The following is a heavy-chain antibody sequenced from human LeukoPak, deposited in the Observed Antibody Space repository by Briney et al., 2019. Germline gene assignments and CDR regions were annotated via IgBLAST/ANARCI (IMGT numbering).Heavy chain of an antibody. Sequence: GGSLRLSCAASGFTVSSNYMSWVRQAPGKGLEWVSVIYSGGSTYYADSVKGRFTISRDNSKNTLYLQMNSLRAEDTAVYYCAKNDFWSGYCAYDYWGQGTLVTVSS. V-gene: IGHV3-66*01. CDR3: AKNDFWSGYCAYDY. CDR2: IYSGGST. D-gene: IGHD3-3*01. J-gene: IGHJ4*02. CDR1: GFTVSSNY.